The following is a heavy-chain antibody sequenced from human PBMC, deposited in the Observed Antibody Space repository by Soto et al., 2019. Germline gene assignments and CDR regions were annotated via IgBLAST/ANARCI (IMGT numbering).Heavy chain of an antibody. CDR3: ARVVKRKYYYYYGMDV. CDR1: GWSFSGYY. Sequence: SETLSLPCSVYGWSFSGYYWSWIRQPPGKGLEWIGEINHSGSTNYNPSLKSRVTISVDTSKNQFSLKLSSVTAADTAVYYCARVVKRKYYYYYGMDVWGQGTTVTVSS. J-gene: IGHJ6*02. CDR2: INHSGST. D-gene: IGHD1-1*01. V-gene: IGHV4-34*01.